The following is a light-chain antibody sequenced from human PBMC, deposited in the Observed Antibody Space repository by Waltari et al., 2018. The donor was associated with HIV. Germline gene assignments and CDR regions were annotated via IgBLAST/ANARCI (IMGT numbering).Light chain of an antibody. CDR3: QHRSNWPPIT. CDR2: DAN. V-gene: IGKV3-11*01. Sequence: EIVLTQSPATLSLSPGESATLSCRASQSVSDYLAWYQQKPGQAPRLLIYDANNRATGIPARFSGSGSGTDFTLTISSLEPEDFAVYYCQHRSNWPPITFGQGTRLEIK. J-gene: IGKJ5*01. CDR1: QSVSDY.